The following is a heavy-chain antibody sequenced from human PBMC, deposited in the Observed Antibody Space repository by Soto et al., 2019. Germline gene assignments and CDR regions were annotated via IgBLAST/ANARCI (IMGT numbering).Heavy chain of an antibody. V-gene: IGHV4-61*08. J-gene: IGHJ6*02. CDR3: ARDSVRYGMDV. CDR1: GGSISSGGYY. CDR2: IYYSGST. Sequence: QVQLQESGPGLVKPSQTLSLTCTVSGGSISSGGYYWSWIRQPPGKGLEWIGYIYYSGSTNYNPSLKSRVTISVDTSKNQFSLKLSSVTAADTAVYYCARDSVRYGMDVWGQGTTVTVSS.